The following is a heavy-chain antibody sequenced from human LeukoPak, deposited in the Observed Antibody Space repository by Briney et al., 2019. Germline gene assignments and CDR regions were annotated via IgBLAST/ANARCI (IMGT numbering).Heavy chain of an antibody. CDR2: ISYDGSNK. Sequence: GGSLRLSCAASGFTFSSYAMHWVRQAPGKGLEWVAVISYDGSNKYYADSVKGRFTISRDNSKNTLYLQMNSLRAEDTAVYYCARAVYCSGGGCFWYFDLWGRGTLVTVSS. CDR3: ARAVYCSGGGCFWYFDL. J-gene: IGHJ2*01. CDR1: GFTFSSYA. V-gene: IGHV3-30*04. D-gene: IGHD2-15*01.